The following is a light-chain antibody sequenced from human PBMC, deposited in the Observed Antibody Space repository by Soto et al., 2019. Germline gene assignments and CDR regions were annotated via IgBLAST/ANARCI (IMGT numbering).Light chain of an antibody. CDR1: RSVLYKSNNKNH. CDR2: WAS. J-gene: IGKJ1*01. CDR3: QQYYSIPWT. Sequence: DIVMTQSPDSLAVSLDERATMNCKCSRSVLYKSNNKNHLAWYQQKPGQPPQLIIYWASTRESGVPERFSGSGSGTDFTLTISSLQAEDVAVYYCQQYYSIPWTFGQGTKVDIK. V-gene: IGKV4-1*01.